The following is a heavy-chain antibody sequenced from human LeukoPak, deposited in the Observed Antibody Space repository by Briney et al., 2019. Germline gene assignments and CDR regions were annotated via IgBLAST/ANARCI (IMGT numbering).Heavy chain of an antibody. CDR1: GGSISTTTNS. CDR2: IYYGGSP. Sequence: SETLSLTCNVSGGSISTTTNSWGWAWIRQRPTKGLEWIGSIYYGGSPYYTSSLKSRVTISVDTSKNQFSLKLASLTAADTAVYYCARKQHLEPSSYYYYYMDVWGKGTTVTVS. D-gene: IGHD6-13*01. J-gene: IGHJ6*03. CDR3: ARKQHLEPSSYYYYYMDV. V-gene: IGHV4-39*01.